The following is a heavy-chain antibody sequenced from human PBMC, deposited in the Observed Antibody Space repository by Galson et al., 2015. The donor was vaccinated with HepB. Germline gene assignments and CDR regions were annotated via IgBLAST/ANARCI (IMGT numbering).Heavy chain of an antibody. D-gene: IGHD1-7*01. Sequence: SVKVSCKASGYTFSNYGLSWVRQAPGQGLEWMGWISGYDGSTNYAPKFQGRVTMTTQTSTGTAYIELRSLRSDDTAVYYCARDSRLELHLNDYYSYGMDIWGQGTAVTVS. V-gene: IGHV1-18*01. CDR3: ARDSRLELHLNDYYSYGMDI. J-gene: IGHJ6*02. CDR2: ISGYDGST. CDR1: GYTFSNYG.